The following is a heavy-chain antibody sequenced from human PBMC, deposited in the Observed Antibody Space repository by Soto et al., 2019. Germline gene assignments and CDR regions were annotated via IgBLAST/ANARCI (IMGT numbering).Heavy chain of an antibody. CDR2: INQDGSER. CDR1: EFTFSKYW. CDR3: VCGGNYFVY. V-gene: IGHV3-7*01. Sequence: EVQLVESGGGLVQPGGSLRLSCAASEFTFSKYWMTWVRQSPGKGLEWVANINQDGSERYYVDSVRGRFTISRDNAKNSLYLQINSLRAEYTAVYYCVCGGNYFVYWGQGTLVTVAP. J-gene: IGHJ4*02. D-gene: IGHD3-16*01.